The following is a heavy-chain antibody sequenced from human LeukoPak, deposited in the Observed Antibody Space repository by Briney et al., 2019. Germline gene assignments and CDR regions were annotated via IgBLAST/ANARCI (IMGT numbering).Heavy chain of an antibody. CDR3: AGLDYGDYGGCDY. CDR1: GGSISSGGYS. J-gene: IGHJ4*02. Sequence: SQTLSLTCAVSGGSISSGGYSWSWIRQPPGKGLEWIGYIYHSGSTYYNPSLKSRVTISVDRSKNQFSLKLSSVTAADTAVYYCAGLDYGDYGGCDYWGQGTLVTVSS. D-gene: IGHD4-17*01. CDR2: IYHSGST. V-gene: IGHV4-30-2*01.